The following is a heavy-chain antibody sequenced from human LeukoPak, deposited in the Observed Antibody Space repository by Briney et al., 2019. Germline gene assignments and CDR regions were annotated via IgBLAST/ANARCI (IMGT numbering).Heavy chain of an antibody. CDR2: ISYDGSNK. CDR3: ARGWGSGDY. Sequence: PGRSLRLSCAASGFTFSSYAMHWVRQAPGKGLEWVAVISYDGSNKYYADSVKGRFTISRDNSKNTLYLQMNSLRAEDTAVYYCARGWGSGDYWGQGTLVTVSS. J-gene: IGHJ4*02. V-gene: IGHV3-30-3*01. D-gene: IGHD7-27*01. CDR1: GFTFSSYA.